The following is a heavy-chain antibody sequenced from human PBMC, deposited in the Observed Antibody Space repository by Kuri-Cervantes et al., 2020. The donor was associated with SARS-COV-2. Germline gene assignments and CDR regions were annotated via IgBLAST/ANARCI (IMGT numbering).Heavy chain of an antibody. CDR2: INHSGST. D-gene: IGHD3-10*01. Sequence: SDTLSLTYAVYGGSFSGYYWSWTRQPPGKGLEWIGEINHSGSTNYNPSLKSRVTVSVDTSKNQFSLKLSSVTAADTAVYYCAREKRGHNWFDPWGQGTLVTVSS. CDR1: GGSFSGYY. CDR3: AREKRGHNWFDP. J-gene: IGHJ5*02. V-gene: IGHV4-34*01.